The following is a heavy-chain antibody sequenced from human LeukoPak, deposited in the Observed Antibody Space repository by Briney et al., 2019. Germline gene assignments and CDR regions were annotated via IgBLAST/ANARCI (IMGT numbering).Heavy chain of an antibody. D-gene: IGHD1-26*01. CDR3: ARERGEFGGSYFLDY. Sequence: ASVKVSRKGSGYTFTSYSVDLGRRAPRQNPEWMGYINDGDGNTKYSQEFQGRVTITRDTSASIVYMELSSLRSEDMAFYYCARERGEFGGSYFLDYWGQGTLVTVSS. CDR2: INDGDGNT. V-gene: IGHV1-3*03. CDR1: GYTFTSYS. J-gene: IGHJ4*02.